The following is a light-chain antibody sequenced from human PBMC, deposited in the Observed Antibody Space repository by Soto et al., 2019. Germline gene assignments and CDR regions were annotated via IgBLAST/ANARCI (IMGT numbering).Light chain of an antibody. J-gene: IGLJ2*01. CDR2: EVS. V-gene: IGLV2-18*02. Sequence: QSALTQAPSVSGSPGQSVTISCTGTSSDVGSYDHVSWYQQPPGTAPKLLIYEVSNRPSGVPDRFSASKSGNTASLTISGLQAEDDADYYCSSFTTSTTVVFGGGTKLTVL. CDR1: SSDVGSYDH. CDR3: SSFTTSTTVV.